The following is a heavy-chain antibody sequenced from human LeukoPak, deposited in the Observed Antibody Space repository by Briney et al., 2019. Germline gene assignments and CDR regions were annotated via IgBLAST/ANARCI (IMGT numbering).Heavy chain of an antibody. J-gene: IGHJ4*02. CDR1: GFTFSSYA. CDR3: AKILSVVVITGRDFDY. Sequence: GGSLRLSCAASGFTFSSYAMSWVRQAPGKGLEWVSAISGSGGSTYYADSVKGRFTISRDNSKNTLYLQMNSLRAEDTAVYYCAKILSVVVITGRDFDYWGQGTLVTVSS. D-gene: IGHD3-22*01. V-gene: IGHV3-23*01. CDR2: ISGSGGST.